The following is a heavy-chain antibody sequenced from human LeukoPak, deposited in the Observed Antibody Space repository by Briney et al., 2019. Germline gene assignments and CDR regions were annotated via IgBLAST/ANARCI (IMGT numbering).Heavy chain of an antibody. CDR3: AGHYDFWSGYLNWFDP. CDR2: ISSSSSYI. V-gene: IGHV3-21*01. D-gene: IGHD3-3*01. J-gene: IGHJ5*02. CDR1: GFTFSSYS. Sequence: GGSLRLSCAASGFTFSSYSMNWVRQAPGKGLEWVSSISSSSSYIYYADSVKGRFTISRDNAKNSLYLQMNSLRAEDTAVYYCAGHYDFWSGYLNWFDPWGQGTLVTVSS.